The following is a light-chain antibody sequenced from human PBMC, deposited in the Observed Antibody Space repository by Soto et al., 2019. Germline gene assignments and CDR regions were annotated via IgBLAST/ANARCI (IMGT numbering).Light chain of an antibody. J-gene: IGKJ5*01. CDR2: GAS. Sequence: ENVLTQSPGTLSLSPGERATLSCRASQVTSRYLSWYQQRPGQAPRLLLYGASSRATGIPDRFSGSGSGTDFTLTISRLEPEDFAVDYCQQYSTSPISFGQGTRLEIK. CDR1: QVTSRY. V-gene: IGKV3-20*01. CDR3: QQYSTSPIS.